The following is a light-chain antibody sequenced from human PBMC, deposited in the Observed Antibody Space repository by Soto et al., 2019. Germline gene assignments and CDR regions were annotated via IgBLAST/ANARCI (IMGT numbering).Light chain of an antibody. V-gene: IGKV1-33*01. J-gene: IGKJ1*01. CDR1: QDISNY. CDR3: QQYHDLFPWT. Sequence: DIQMTQSPSSLSASVGDRVTVTCQASQDISNYLNWYQHKAGKAPKLLISDASNLQTGVPSRFSGIGSGTDFTFTISSLQPEDIATYYCQQYHDLFPWTFGQGTKVEI. CDR2: DAS.